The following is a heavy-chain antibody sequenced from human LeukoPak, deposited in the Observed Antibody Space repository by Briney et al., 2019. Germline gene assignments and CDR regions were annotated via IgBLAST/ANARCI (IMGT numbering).Heavy chain of an antibody. Sequence: GGSLRLSCAASGFTFSSYSMNWVRQAPGKGLEWVSSISSSSSYIYYADSVKGRFTISRDNAKNSPYLQMNSLRAEDTAVYYCARVYGSGSTSYYYYGMDVWGQGTTVTVSS. CDR3: ARVYGSGSTSYYYYGMDV. D-gene: IGHD3-10*01. V-gene: IGHV3-21*01. J-gene: IGHJ6*02. CDR1: GFTFSSYS. CDR2: ISSSSSYI.